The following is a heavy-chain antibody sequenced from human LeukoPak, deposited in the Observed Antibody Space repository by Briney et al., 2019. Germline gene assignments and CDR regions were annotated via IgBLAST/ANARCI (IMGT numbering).Heavy chain of an antibody. CDR1: GYTFTDYY. CDR2: INPSGGST. Sequence: ASVKVSCKASGYTFTDYYLHWVRQAPGQGLEWMGIINPSGGSTNYAQNFQGRVTMTRDTSTSTVYMELSSLRSEDTAVYYCARVRDGYNDAYDIWGQGTMVTVPS. CDR3: ARVRDGYNDAYDI. D-gene: IGHD5-24*01. V-gene: IGHV1-46*01. J-gene: IGHJ3*02.